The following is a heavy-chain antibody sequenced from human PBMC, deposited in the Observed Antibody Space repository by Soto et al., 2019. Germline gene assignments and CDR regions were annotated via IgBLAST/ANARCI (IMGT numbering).Heavy chain of an antibody. CDR1: GGDLTNSG. CDR3: AKEAGAAFKS. CDR2: IFPLVARV. D-gene: IGHD6-25*01. Sequence: QVHLVQSGAEMKKPGSSVKVSCKVSGGDLTNSGISWVRQAPGQGLEWMGGIFPLVARVDYSQKFQGTVTMTADESTNPAYLDLGSLRSVEAAVYVRAKEAGAAFKSGGQGTLVIVPS. V-gene: IGHV1-69*12. J-gene: IGHJ4*02.